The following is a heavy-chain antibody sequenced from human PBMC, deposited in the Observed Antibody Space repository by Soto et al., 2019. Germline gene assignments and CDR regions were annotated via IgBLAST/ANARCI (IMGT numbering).Heavy chain of an antibody. CDR1: GGPIAPFY. J-gene: IGHJ4*02. Sequence: SETLSLTCTVSGGPIAPFYWTWIRQSPGRGLESIGYVYYNGSTNYNPALKGRVTISLDTSKSQFSLRLSSVTAADTAVYYCARTRGRGQWRDFYFDFWGQGSLVTVSS. V-gene: IGHV4-59*12. CDR2: VYYNGST. CDR3: ARTRGRGQWRDFYFDF. D-gene: IGHD6-19*01.